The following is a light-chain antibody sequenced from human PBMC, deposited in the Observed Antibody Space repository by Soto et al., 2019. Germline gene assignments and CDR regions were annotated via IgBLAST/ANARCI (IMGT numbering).Light chain of an antibody. CDR3: AVWDDSLNGCV. J-gene: IGLJ1*01. CDR2: SNT. V-gene: IGLV1-44*01. CDR1: SSNIGSNT. Sequence: QSVLTQPSSVSETTGERVTISCSGSSSNIGSNTVNWYRQLPETAPKLLIYSNTQRPSGVPDRFSGSKSGTSASLAISGLQSEDEADYYCAVWDDSLNGCVFGTGTKVTV.